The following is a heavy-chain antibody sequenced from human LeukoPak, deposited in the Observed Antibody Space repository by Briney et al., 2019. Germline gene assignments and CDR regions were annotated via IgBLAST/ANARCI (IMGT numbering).Heavy chain of an antibody. V-gene: IGHV3-21*04. Sequence: GGSLRLSCAASGFTFSSYSMNWVRQAPGKGLEWVSSISSSSSYIYYADSVRGRFTISRDSSKSSLYLEMNSLRPEDTAFYYCAKDMERGYSSSWYYFDSWGQGTLVTVSS. D-gene: IGHD2-2*01. J-gene: IGHJ4*02. CDR1: GFTFSSYS. CDR3: AKDMERGYSSSWYYFDS. CDR2: ISSSSSYI.